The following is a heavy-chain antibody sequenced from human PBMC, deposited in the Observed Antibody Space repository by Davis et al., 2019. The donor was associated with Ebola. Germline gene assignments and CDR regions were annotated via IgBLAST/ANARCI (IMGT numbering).Heavy chain of an antibody. CDR2: IWYDGSNK. Sequence: GGSLRPSCAVSGFIFTSYGMHWVRQAPGKGLEWVAVIWYDGSNKYYADSVTGRFTISRDNSKNTLYLQMNSLRAEDTAVYYCARGGYCSGGSCSNWFDPWGQGTLDTVSS. CDR1: GFIFTSYG. J-gene: IGHJ5*02. CDR3: ARGGYCSGGSCSNWFDP. V-gene: IGHV3-33*01. D-gene: IGHD2-15*01.